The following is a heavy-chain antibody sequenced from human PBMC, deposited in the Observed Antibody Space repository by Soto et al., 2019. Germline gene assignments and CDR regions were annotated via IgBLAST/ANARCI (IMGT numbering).Heavy chain of an antibody. CDR2: ISGSGVNT. Sequence: EVQLLESGGGLVQPGGSLRLSCAASGFTFSLYAMTWVRQAPGKGLEWVSVISGSGVNTYYADSVKGRFTDSRDNSKNTMFLPMSSVRVEDTAVYYCAKSVGGTNYYYGMDVWGRGTTVNVSS. V-gene: IGHV3-23*01. CDR1: GFTFSLYA. CDR3: AKSVGGTNYYYGMDV. J-gene: IGHJ6*02. D-gene: IGHD2-15*01.